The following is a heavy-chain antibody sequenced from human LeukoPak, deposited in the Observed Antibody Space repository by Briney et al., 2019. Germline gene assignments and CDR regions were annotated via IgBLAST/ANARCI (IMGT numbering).Heavy chain of an antibody. CDR3: ARYATGFWSGYYPYYFDY. CDR2: IYPGDSGT. Sequence: GESLKISCKGSGYSFTSYWIGWVRQMPGKGLEWMGIIYPGDSGTRYSPSFQGQVTNSADKSISTAYLQWSSLKASDTAMYYCARYATGFWSGYYPYYFDYWGQGTLVTVSS. D-gene: IGHD3-3*01. V-gene: IGHV5-51*01. J-gene: IGHJ4*02. CDR1: GYSFTSYW.